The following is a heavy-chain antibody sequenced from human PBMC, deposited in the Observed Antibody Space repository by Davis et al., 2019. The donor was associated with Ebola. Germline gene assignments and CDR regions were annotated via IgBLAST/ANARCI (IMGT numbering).Heavy chain of an antibody. CDR2: IHPGDSDT. Sequence: PGGSLRLSCKASGYSFTTYWIGWVRQVPGKGLEWMGLIHPGDSDTRYSPSFQGQVTISADKSISTAYLQWSSLKASDTAMYYCARLPATNDAFDIWGQGTMVTVSS. J-gene: IGHJ3*02. CDR1: GYSFTTYW. D-gene: IGHD2-2*01. CDR3: ARLPATNDAFDI. V-gene: IGHV5-51*01.